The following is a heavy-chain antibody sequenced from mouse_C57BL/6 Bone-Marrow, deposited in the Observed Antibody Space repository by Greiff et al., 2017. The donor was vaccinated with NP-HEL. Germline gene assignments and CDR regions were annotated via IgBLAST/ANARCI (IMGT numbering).Heavy chain of an antibody. Sequence: QVQLQQPGAELVKPGASVKLSCKASGYTFTSYWMQWVKQRPGQGLEWIGEIDPSDSYTNYNQKFKGKATLAVDTSSSTAYMQLSSLTSEDSAVYYCARYGIYYGYDAWFAYWGQGTLVTVSA. V-gene: IGHV1-50*01. CDR2: IDPSDSYT. J-gene: IGHJ3*01. CDR3: ARYGIYYGYDAWFAY. D-gene: IGHD2-2*01. CDR1: GYTFTSYW.